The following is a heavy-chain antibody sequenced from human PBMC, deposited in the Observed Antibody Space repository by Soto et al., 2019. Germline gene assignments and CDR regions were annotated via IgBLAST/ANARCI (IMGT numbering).Heavy chain of an antibody. V-gene: IGHV4-39*01. Sequence: PSETLSLTCTVSGGSISSSSYYWGWIRQPPGKGLEWIGSIYYSGSTYYNPSLKSRVTISVDTSKNRFSLKLSSVTAADTAVYYCARADTAMDYGMDVWGQGTTVTVSS. CDR3: ARADTAMDYGMDV. D-gene: IGHD5-18*01. CDR1: GGSISSSSYY. CDR2: IYYSGST. J-gene: IGHJ6*02.